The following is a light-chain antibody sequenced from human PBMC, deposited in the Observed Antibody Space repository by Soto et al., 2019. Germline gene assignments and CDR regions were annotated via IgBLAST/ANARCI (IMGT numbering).Light chain of an antibody. Sequence: QSVLTQPPSASGTPGQRVTISCSGSSSNIGSSTVNWYQHLPGTAPKRLIYSNHQRPSGVPDRFSGSKSGTSASLAISGLQSEDEADYYCAVWDDSLNGWVFGGGTKVTVL. V-gene: IGLV1-44*01. CDR1: SSNIGSST. CDR3: AVWDDSLNGWV. J-gene: IGLJ3*02. CDR2: SNH.